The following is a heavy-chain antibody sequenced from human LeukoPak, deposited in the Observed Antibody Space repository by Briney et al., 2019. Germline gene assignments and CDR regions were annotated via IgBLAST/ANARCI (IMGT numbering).Heavy chain of an antibody. CDR1: GGSISSYY. J-gene: IGHJ5*02. CDR2: IYTSGST. CDR3: ARGGAGYQLLNWFDP. Sequence: SETLSLTCAASGGSISSYYWSWIRQPAGKGLEWIGHIYTSGSTNYNPSLKSRVTMSVDTSKNQFSLKLSSVTAADTAVYYCARGGAGYQLLNWFDPWGQGTLVTVSS. V-gene: IGHV4-4*07. D-gene: IGHD2-2*01.